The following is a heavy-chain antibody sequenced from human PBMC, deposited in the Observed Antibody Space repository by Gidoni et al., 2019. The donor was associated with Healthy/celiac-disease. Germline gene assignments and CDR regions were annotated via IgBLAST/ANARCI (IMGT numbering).Heavy chain of an antibody. D-gene: IGHD6-6*01. V-gene: IGHV4-39*07. J-gene: IGHJ4*02. CDR3: ARELVPLRPIDY. CDR1: GGSISSSSYY. CDR2: IYYSGST. Sequence: QLQLQESGPGLVTPSETLSLTCTVSGGSISSSSYYWGWIRQPPGKGLEWIGSIYYSGSTYYNPSLKSRVTISVDTSKNQFSLKLSSVTAADTAVYYCARELVPLRPIDYWGQGTLVTVSS.